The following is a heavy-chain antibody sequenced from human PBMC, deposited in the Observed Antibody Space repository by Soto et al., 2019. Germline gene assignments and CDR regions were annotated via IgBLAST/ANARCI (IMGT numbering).Heavy chain of an antibody. D-gene: IGHD6-13*01. Sequence: QVQLVQSGAEVKKPGASVKVSCKASGYTFTSYGISWVRQAPGQGLEWMGWISAYNGNTNYAQKLQGRVTMTTDTTTSTAYMALRSLSSDDTAVYDCESSGQQLKHDYWGQGTLVTVSS. V-gene: IGHV1-18*01. CDR2: ISAYNGNT. J-gene: IGHJ4*02. CDR3: ESSGQQLKHDY. CDR1: GYTFTSYG.